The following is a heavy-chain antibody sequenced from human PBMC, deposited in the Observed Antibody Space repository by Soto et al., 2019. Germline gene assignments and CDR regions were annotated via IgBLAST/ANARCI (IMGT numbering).Heavy chain of an antibody. CDR2: IYSDDNT. CDR1: GITATNGH. D-gene: IGHD1-7*01. Sequence: DVQLVKSGGGLIQPGGSLRLSCAASGITATNGHMSWVRQAPGKGLEWVSVIYSDDNTYYADSVKGRFTISRDTSKNTLSLQMNSLRAEDTAVYYCARDWNCEKYFDFWDKGSLVTVSS. V-gene: IGHV3-53*01. CDR3: ARDWNCEKYFDF. J-gene: IGHJ4*02.